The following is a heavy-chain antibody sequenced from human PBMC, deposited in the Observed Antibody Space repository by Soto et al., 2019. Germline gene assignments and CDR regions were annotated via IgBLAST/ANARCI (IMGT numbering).Heavy chain of an antibody. V-gene: IGHV3-74*01. D-gene: IGHD6-19*01. CDR2: INGNADNS. J-gene: IGHJ5*02. Sequence: GGSLRLSCAASGFSFVSYWMHWVRQVPGEGLAWVSRINGNADNSDYADSVKGRFTISGDNAMNRLYLQMDSLRADDTGVYYCVRDFRGAGAGSEFDPWGQGKLVSVSA. CDR3: VRDFRGAGAGSEFDP. CDR1: GFSFVSYW.